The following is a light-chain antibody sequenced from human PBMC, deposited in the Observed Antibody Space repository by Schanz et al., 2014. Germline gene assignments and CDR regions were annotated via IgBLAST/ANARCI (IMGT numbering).Light chain of an antibody. CDR2: GAS. V-gene: IGKV3-20*01. Sequence: EIVLTQSPATLSLSPGERATLSCRASQSISSYLAWYQQKPGQAPRLLIYGASTRATGIPDRFSGSGSGTDFTLTISRLEPEDFAVYYCQQYGSSPWFTFGQGTKLEIK. J-gene: IGKJ2*01. CDR3: QQYGSSPWFT. CDR1: QSISSY.